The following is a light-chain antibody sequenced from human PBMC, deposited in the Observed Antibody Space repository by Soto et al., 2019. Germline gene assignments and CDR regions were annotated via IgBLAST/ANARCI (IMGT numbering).Light chain of an antibody. CDR3: QQYNSYWT. CDR2: MAS. CDR1: QSINRW. V-gene: IGKV1-5*03. J-gene: IGKJ1*01. Sequence: DIQMTPTPSTLSASVGDRVTITCRASQSINRWVAWYQQKPEKAPKLLIYMASSLDSGVPSRFSGSGSGTEFTLTISSLQPDDFATYYCQQYNSYWTFGQGTKVDI.